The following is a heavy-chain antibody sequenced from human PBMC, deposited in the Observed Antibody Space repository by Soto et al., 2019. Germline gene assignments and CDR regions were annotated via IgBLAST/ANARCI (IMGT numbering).Heavy chain of an antibody. Sequence: ASVKVSCKASGYTFTNYALHWVRQAPGQRLEWMGWINAGNGNIRYSQNFQGRVTITRDASATTTYMELNSLRSEDTAVYYCATDGHYYGMDVWGKGTTVTVSS. CDR2: INAGNGNI. J-gene: IGHJ6*04. V-gene: IGHV1-3*01. CDR1: GYTFTNYA. CDR3: ATDGHYYGMDV.